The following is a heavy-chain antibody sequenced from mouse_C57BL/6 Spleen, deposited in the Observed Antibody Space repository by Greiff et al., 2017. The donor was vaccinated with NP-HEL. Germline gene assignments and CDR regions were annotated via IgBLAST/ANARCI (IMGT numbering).Heavy chain of an antibody. CDR2: IDPSDSYT. CDR1: GYTFTSYW. J-gene: IGHJ1*03. V-gene: IGHV1-50*01. CDR3: ARGGGGGYFDV. Sequence: QVQLQQPGAELVKPGASVKLSCKASGYTFTSYWMQWVKQRPGQGLEWIGEIDPSDSYTNYNQKFKGKATLTVDTSSSTAYMRLSSLTSEDSAVEYGARGGGGGYFDVWGTGTTVTVSS.